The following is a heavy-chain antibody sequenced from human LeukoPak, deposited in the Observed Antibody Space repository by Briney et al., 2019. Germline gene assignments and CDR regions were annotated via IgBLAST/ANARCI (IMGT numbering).Heavy chain of an antibody. CDR3: AKVMDGQRLVLGYFDY. V-gene: IGHV3-7*03. CDR2: IKQDGSEK. J-gene: IGHJ4*02. D-gene: IGHD6-13*01. CDR1: GFTFSSYW. Sequence: PGGSLRLSCAASGFTFSSYWMSWVRQAPGKGLEWVANIKQDGSEKYYVDSVKGRFTISRDNAKNSLYLQMNSLRAEDTAVYYCAKVMDGQRLVLGYFDYWGQGTLVTVSS.